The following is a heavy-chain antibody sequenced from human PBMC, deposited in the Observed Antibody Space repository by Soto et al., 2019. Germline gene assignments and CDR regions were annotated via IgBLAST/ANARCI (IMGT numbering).Heavy chain of an antibody. V-gene: IGHV4-30-4*01. D-gene: IGHD3-10*01. CDR2: IYYSGST. J-gene: IGHJ4*02. CDR3: ARVGGFGATTIDY. Sequence: XVQLQESXXXXXKPSQTLSLTCTVSGGSISSGDYYWSWIRQPPGKGLEWIGYIYYSGSTYYNPSLKSRVTISVDTSKNQFSLKLSSVTAADTAVYYCARVGGFGATTIDYWGQGTLVTVSS. CDR1: GGSISSGDYY.